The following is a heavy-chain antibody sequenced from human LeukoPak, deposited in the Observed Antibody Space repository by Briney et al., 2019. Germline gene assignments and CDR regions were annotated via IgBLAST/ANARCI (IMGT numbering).Heavy chain of an antibody. V-gene: IGHV1-69*13. CDR3: ARGPPYYDFWSGYFYFDY. D-gene: IGHD3-3*01. CDR1: GGTFSSYA. J-gene: IGHJ4*02. Sequence: SVKVSCKASGGTFSSYAISWVRQAPGQGLEWMGGIIPIFGTANYAQKFQGRVTITADESTSTAYMELSSLRSEDTAVYYCARGPPYYDFWSGYFYFDYWGQGTLVTVSS. CDR2: IIPIFGTA.